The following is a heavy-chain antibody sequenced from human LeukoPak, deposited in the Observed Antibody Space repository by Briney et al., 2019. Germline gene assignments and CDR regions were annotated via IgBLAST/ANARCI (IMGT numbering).Heavy chain of an antibody. V-gene: IGHV4-61*08. J-gene: IGHJ4*02. CDR3: ARLGGSSSWYPFDY. CDR1: GGSISSGGYY. CDR2: IYYSGST. D-gene: IGHD6-13*01. Sequence: SETLSLTCTVSGGSISSGGYYWSWIRQHPGKGLEWIGYIYYSGSTNYNPSLKSRVTISVDTSKNQFSLKLSSVTAADTAVYYCARLGGSSSWYPFDYWGQGTLVTVSS.